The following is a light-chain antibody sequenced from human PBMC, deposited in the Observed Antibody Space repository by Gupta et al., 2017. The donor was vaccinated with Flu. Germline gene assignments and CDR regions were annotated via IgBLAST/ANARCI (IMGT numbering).Light chain of an antibody. J-gene: IGLJ1*01. CDR2: DVN. V-gene: IGLV2-14*01. Sequence: QSALTQPASVSGSPGQSITLSSTATSSDVGGYDYVSWYLQHPGKAPKLIIYDVNNRPSGVSDRFSGSKSGNTASLTISGLQAEDEADYYCSSYTTSSTFVFGTGTKVTVL. CDR3: SSYTTSSTFV. CDR1: SSDVGGYDY.